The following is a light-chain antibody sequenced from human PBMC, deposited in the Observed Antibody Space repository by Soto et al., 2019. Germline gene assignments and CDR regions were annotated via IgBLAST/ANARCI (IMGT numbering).Light chain of an antibody. J-gene: IGKJ3*01. CDR2: GAS. V-gene: IGKV3-20*01. Sequence: EIVLTQSPGTLSLSPGERATLSCRASQSVSSSYLAWYQQKPGQAPRLLIYGASSRATGITDRFSGSGSGTDFTLTISRLEPEDFAVYYCQQYGSSLFTFGPGTKMDIK. CDR1: QSVSSSY. CDR3: QQYGSSLFT.